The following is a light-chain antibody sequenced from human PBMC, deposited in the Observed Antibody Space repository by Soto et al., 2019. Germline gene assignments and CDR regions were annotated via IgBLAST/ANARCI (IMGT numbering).Light chain of an antibody. Sequence: EIQMTQSPSTLSASIGDRVTLTCRASQSLTGRLSWYQQKPGRPPKLLIYDVSNMETGVPSRFSGSESGTNFTLTISSLRPDDFATFYCQQYKIYPYTFGQGTRLDI. CDR3: QQYKIYPYT. CDR2: DVS. CDR1: QSLTGR. V-gene: IGKV1-5*01. J-gene: IGKJ2*01.